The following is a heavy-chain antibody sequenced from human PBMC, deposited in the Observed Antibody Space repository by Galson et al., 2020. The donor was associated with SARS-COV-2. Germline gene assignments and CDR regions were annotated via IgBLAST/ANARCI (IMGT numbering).Heavy chain of an antibody. V-gene: IGHV1-24*01. CDR3: ATDYYDSSGYYYVFDY. D-gene: IGHD3-22*01. CDR2: FDPEDGET. Sequence: ASVKVSCKVSGYPLTELSMHWVRQAPGKGLEWMGGFDPEDGETIYAQKFQGRVTMTEDTSTDTAYMELSSLRSEDTAVYYCATDYYDSSGYYYVFDYGWQGSLVSVSS. CDR1: GYPLTELS. J-gene: IGHJ4*02.